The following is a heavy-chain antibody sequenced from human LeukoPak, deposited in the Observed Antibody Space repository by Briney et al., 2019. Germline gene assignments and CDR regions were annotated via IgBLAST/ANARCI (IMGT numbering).Heavy chain of an antibody. CDR1: GGSIRSHY. D-gene: IGHD3-3*01. Sequence: PSETLSLTCTVSGGSIRSHYWSWIRQPPGKGLEWIGYIYYSGSTNYNPSLKSRVTISVDTSKNQFSLKLSSVTAADTAVYYCARAYRSSYYDFWSGYFGYFDYWGQGTLVTVSS. CDR2: IYYSGST. V-gene: IGHV4-59*11. CDR3: ARAYRSSYYDFWSGYFGYFDY. J-gene: IGHJ4*02.